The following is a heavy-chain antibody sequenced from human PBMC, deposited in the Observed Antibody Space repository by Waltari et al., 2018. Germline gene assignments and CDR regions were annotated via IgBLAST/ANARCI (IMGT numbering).Heavy chain of an antibody. J-gene: IGHJ4*02. D-gene: IGHD5-12*01. CDR3: TRGGNYYFDY. Sequence: EVQLVESGGGLLQPGGSLRLSCAASGFTFSSSWIHWVRQPPGKGLVWVSRSNPDGRTTNYADSVRGRFTISRDNAQNTVYLEMNSLRAEDTAVYFCTRGGNYYFDYWGRGTLVTFSS. V-gene: IGHV3-74*01. CDR2: SNPDGRTT. CDR1: GFTFSSSW.